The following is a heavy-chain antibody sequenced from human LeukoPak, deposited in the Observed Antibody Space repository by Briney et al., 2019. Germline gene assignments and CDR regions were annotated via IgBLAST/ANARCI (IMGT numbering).Heavy chain of an antibody. V-gene: IGHV3-13*01. CDR1: GFTFSSYD. CDR3: VREVSQGAAVGKYNWYFDL. Sequence: GGSLRLSCAASGFTFSSYDLHWVRQVTGKSLEWVSAIGAGGDTYYPDSVKGRFTISRENAKNSLYLQMNSLRAGDTAVYYCVREVSQGAAVGKYNWYFDLWGRGTLVAVSS. J-gene: IGHJ2*01. CDR2: IGAGGDT. D-gene: IGHD6-13*01.